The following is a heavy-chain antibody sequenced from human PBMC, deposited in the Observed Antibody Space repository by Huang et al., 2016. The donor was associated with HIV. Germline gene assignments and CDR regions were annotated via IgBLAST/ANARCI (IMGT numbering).Heavy chain of an antibody. CDR1: GGSISSRSYY. J-gene: IGHJ4*02. CDR2: IHYSGST. CDR3: ARHSDDFWSGYSYFDY. V-gene: IGHV4-39*01. D-gene: IGHD3-3*01. Sequence: QLQLQESGPGLVKPSEILSLTCTVSGGSISSRSYYWGWIRQPPGKGLEWIGSIHYSGSTYYNPSLKSRVTISVDTSKNQFSLKLSSVTAADTAVYYCARHSDDFWSGYSYFDYWGQGTLVPVSS.